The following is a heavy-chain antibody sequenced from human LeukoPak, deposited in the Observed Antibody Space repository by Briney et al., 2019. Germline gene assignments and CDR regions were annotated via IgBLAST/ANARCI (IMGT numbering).Heavy chain of an antibody. CDR1: GFTFSSYA. D-gene: IGHD6-6*01. CDR3: ARADGEYSTSGFDY. V-gene: IGHV3-64*02. CDR2: ISNNGGRT. J-gene: IGHJ4*02. Sequence: GGSLRLSCAASGFTFSSYAMHWVRQAPGKGLEYVTGISNNGGRTYYADSVKGRFTISRDNSNNTLYLQLGSLRPEDMAVYYCARADGEYSTSGFDYWGPGTLVTVSS.